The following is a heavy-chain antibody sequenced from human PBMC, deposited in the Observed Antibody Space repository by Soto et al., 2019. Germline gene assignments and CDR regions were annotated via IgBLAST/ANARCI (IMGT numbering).Heavy chain of an antibody. V-gene: IGHV3-33*01. J-gene: IGHJ4*02. Sequence: GGSLRLSCAASGFTFSSYGMHWVRQAPGKGLEWVAVIWYDGSNKYYADSVKGRFTISRDNSKNTLYLQMNSLRAEDTAVYYCARDQQWLVRFYFDYWGQGTQVTGSS. CDR2: IWYDGSNK. CDR1: GFTFSSYG. CDR3: ARDQQWLVRFYFDY. D-gene: IGHD6-19*01.